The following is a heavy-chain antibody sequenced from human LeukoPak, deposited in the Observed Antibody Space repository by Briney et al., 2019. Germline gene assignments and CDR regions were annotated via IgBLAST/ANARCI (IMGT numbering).Heavy chain of an antibody. Sequence: GGSLRLSCAASGFTFSSYWMSWVRQAPGKGLEWVANIKQDGSEKYYVDSVKGRFTISRDNAKNSLYLQMNSLTADDTAIYYCAKDPNGDYIGAFDFGGQGTMVTVSS. CDR3: AKDPNGDYIGAFDF. V-gene: IGHV3-7*03. J-gene: IGHJ3*01. CDR1: GFTFSSYW. D-gene: IGHD4-17*01. CDR2: IKQDGSEK.